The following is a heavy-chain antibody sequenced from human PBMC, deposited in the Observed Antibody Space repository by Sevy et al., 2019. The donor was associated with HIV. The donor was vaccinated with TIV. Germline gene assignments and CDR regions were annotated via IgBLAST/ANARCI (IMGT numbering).Heavy chain of an antibody. V-gene: IGHV3-30*18. CDR2: ISNDGSNE. CDR1: GMTFSSYG. Sequence: GGSLRLSCAASGMTFSSYGMHWVRQAPGKGLEWVAIISNDGSNENYADSVKGRFTISRDNSKNTLYLQMNSLRPEDTAVYYCAKDRSWGSEENSYYGMDVWGEGTTVTVSS. D-gene: IGHD7-27*01. CDR3: AKDRSWGSEENSYYGMDV. J-gene: IGHJ6*04.